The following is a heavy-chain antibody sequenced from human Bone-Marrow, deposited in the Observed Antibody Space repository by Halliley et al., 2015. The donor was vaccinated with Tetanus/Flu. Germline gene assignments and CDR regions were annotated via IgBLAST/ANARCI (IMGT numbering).Heavy chain of an antibody. CDR3: AREEGNWYYFDY. Sequence: GLVKPSQTLSLTCAMSGDSVSSNSAAWNWIRQSPSRGLEWLGRTYYRSKRNIDYAVSVKSRITTNPDTSRNQFSLQLNSVTPEDTAVYYCAREEGNWYYFDYWGQGTLVTVSS. CDR1: GDSVSSNSAA. V-gene: IGHV6-1*01. D-gene: IGHD1-1*01. CDR2: TYYRSKRNI. J-gene: IGHJ4*02.